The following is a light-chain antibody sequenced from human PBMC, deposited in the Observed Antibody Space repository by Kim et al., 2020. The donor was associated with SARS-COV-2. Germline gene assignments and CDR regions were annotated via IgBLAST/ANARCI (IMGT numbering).Light chain of an antibody. Sequence: GRSGTISCTGTSSDVGGYNYDSWYQQHPGKAPKLLIYSVSKRPSGVPDRFSGSKSGNTASLTISGLQAEDETDYYCCSYAGSYTFVFGTGTKVTVL. CDR2: SVS. CDR3: CSYAGSYTFV. CDR1: SSDVGGYNY. J-gene: IGLJ1*01. V-gene: IGLV2-11*01.